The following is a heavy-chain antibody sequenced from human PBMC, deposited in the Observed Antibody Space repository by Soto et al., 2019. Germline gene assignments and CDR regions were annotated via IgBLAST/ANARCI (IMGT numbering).Heavy chain of an antibody. Sequence: GGSLRLSCAASGFTFSSYSMNWVRQAPGKGLEWVSYISSSSSTIYYADSVKGRFTISRDNAKNSLYLQMNSLRDEDTAVYYCARAFGITISFYYYGMDVWGQGTTVTVSS. D-gene: IGHD3-3*01. CDR1: GFTFSSYS. V-gene: IGHV3-48*02. J-gene: IGHJ6*02. CDR3: ARAFGITISFYYYGMDV. CDR2: ISSSSSTI.